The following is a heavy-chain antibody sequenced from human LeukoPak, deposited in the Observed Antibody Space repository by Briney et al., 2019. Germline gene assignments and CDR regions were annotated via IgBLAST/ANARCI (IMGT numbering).Heavy chain of an antibody. D-gene: IGHD3-10*01. J-gene: IGHJ5*02. V-gene: IGHV4-39*07. CDR3: ARIEGLLWFGELLPYNWFDP. CDR2: IYYSGST. Sequence: SETLSLTCTVSGGSISSYYWGWIRQPPGKGLEWIGSIYYSGSTYYNPSLKSRVTISVDTSKNQFSLKLSSVTAADTAVYYCARIEGLLWFGELLPYNWFDPWGQGTLVTVSS. CDR1: GGSISSYY.